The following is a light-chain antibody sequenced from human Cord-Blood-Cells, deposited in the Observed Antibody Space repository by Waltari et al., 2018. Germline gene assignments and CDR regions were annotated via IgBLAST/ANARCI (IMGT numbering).Light chain of an antibody. CDR2: DAS. Sequence: EIVLTQSPATLSLSPGERATLSGRASQSVSSYLAWYQQKPGQAPRLLIYDASNRATGIPARFSGSGSVTDFTLTISSLEPEDFAVYYCQQRSNWLTFGGGTKVEIK. V-gene: IGKV3-11*01. CDR1: QSVSSY. CDR3: QQRSNWLT. J-gene: IGKJ4*01.